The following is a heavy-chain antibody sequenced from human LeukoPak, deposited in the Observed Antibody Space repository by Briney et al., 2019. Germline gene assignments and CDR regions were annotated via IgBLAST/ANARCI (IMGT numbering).Heavy chain of an antibody. CDR1: GFAFSNYA. D-gene: IGHD1-26*01. CDR3: ASSGSYRFDY. Sequence: GGSLRLSCAASGFAFSNYAMNWVRQAPGKGLEWVSHITASGTAMFYADSVKGRFTISRDNAKNSLYLQMNSLRDEDTAVYYCASSGSYRFDYWGQGTLVTVSS. V-gene: IGHV3-48*02. J-gene: IGHJ4*02. CDR2: ITASGTAM.